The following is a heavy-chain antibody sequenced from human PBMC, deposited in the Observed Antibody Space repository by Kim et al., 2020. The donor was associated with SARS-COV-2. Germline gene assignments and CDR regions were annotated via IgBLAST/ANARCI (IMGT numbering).Heavy chain of an antibody. V-gene: IGHV3-48*02. CDR2: ISSSSSTI. CDR3: AREWGYCSGGSCYWYFDL. Sequence: GGSLRLSCAASGFTFSSYSMNWVRQAPGKGLEWVSYISSSSSTIYYEDSVKGRFTISRDNAKNSLYLQMNSLRDEDTTVYYCAREWGYCSGGSCYWYFDLCGRGTLVTVSS. CDR1: GFTFSSYS. D-gene: IGHD2-15*01. J-gene: IGHJ2*01.